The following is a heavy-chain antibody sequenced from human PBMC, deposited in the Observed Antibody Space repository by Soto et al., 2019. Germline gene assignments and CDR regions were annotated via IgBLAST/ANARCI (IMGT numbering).Heavy chain of an antibody. D-gene: IGHD3-9*01. CDR1: GGSISSGDYY. CDR2: IYYSGST. Sequence: QVQLQESGPGLVKPSQTLSLTCTVSGGSISSGDYYWSWIRQPPGKGLEWVGYIYYSGSTYYNPSLKSRVTISVDTSKNQFSLKLSYVTAADTAVYYCASQRHYAILIGGFDYWGQGTLVTVSS. J-gene: IGHJ4*02. CDR3: ASQRHYAILIGGFDY. V-gene: IGHV4-30-4*01.